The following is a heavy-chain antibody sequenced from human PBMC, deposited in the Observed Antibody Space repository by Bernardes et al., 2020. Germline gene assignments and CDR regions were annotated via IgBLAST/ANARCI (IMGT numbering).Heavy chain of an antibody. J-gene: IGHJ6*04. Sequence: ASVKVSCMASGYTFTSYYMHWVRQAPGQGLEWMGIINPSGGSTSYAQKFKGRVTMTRDTSTSIVYMELSSLRSEDTAVYYCARERCSSSSCWRDDYYYYGLDVWGKGTTVTVSS. V-gene: IGHV1-46*01. CDR1: GYTFTSYY. D-gene: IGHD2-2*01. CDR3: ARERCSSSSCWRDDYYYYGLDV. CDR2: INPSGGST.